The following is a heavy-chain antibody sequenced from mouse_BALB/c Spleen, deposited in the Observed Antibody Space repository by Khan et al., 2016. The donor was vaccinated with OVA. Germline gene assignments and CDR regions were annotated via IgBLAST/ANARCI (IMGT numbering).Heavy chain of an antibody. CDR3: ARSGYDFFAY. CDR1: GYAFTNYW. Sequence: VQLQESGPELVRPGSSMKISCKASGYAFTNYWMNWVKQAPGQGLEWIGQIYPGDGNTKYNGKFTDKATLTADKSSSTAYMQLSSLTSEDSAVYFWARSGYDFFAYWGQGTQVTGSA. J-gene: IGHJ3*01. D-gene: IGHD2-14*01. CDR2: IYPGDGNT. V-gene: IGHV1-80*01.